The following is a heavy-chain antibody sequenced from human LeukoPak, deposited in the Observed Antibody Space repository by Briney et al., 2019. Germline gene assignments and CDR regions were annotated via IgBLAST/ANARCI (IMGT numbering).Heavy chain of an antibody. CDR2: IIPIFGTA. J-gene: IGHJ5*02. V-gene: IGHV1-69*13. CDR1: GGTFSSYV. D-gene: IGHD6-19*01. CDR3: ARDHSVAGLNLGFWFDP. Sequence: EASVKVSCKASGGTFSSYVISWVRQAPGQGLEWMGGIIPIFGTANYAQKFQGRVTITADESTSTAYMELSSLRSEDTAVYYCARDHSVAGLNLGFWFDPWGQGTLVTVSS.